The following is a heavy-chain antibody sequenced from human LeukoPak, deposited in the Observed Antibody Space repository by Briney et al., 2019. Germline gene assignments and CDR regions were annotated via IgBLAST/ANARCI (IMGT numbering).Heavy chain of an antibody. CDR3: AKGTGYSSGWYNY. CDR1: GFTFDDYA. V-gene: IGHV3-9*01. J-gene: IGHJ4*02. Sequence: GRSLRLSCAASGFTFDDYAMHWVRHAPGKGLEWVSGISWNSGSIGYADSVKGRFTISRDNAKNSLYLQMNSLRAEDTALYYCAKGTGYSSGWYNYWGQGTLVTVSS. D-gene: IGHD6-19*01. CDR2: ISWNSGSI.